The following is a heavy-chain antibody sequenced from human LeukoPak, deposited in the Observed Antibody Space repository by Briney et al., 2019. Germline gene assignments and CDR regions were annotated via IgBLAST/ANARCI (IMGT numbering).Heavy chain of an antibody. CDR3: ARALTMVRDGPDAFDI. CDR1: GFTLSDYY. J-gene: IGHJ3*02. V-gene: IGHV3-11*06. D-gene: IGHD3-10*01. Sequence: GGSLRLSCAASGFTLSDYYMSWIRQAPGKGLEWVSYISSSSSYTNYADSVKGRFTVSRDNAKNSLYLQMNSLRAEDTAVYYCARALTMVRDGPDAFDIWGQGTMVTVSS. CDR2: ISSSSSYT.